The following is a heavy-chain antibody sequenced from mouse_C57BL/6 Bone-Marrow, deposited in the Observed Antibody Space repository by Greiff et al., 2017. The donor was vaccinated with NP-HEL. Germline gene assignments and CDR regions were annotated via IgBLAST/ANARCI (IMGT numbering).Heavy chain of an antibody. CDR1: GFTFSSYG. CDR3: ASRNFWYFDV. V-gene: IGHV5-6*02. D-gene: IGHD1-3*01. J-gene: IGHJ1*03. Sequence: EVNLVESGGDLVKPGGSLKLSCAASGFTFSSYGMSWVRQTPDKRLEWVATISSGGSYTYYPDSVKGRFTISRDNAKYTLYLQMSSLKSEDTAMYYCASRNFWYFDVWGTGTTVTVSS. CDR2: ISSGGSYT.